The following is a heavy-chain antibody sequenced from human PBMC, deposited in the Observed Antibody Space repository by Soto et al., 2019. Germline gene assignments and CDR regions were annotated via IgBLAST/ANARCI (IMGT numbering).Heavy chain of an antibody. CDR2: INPATGAA. Sequence: QLHLVQSGAVVKKPGASVTVSCSASGYPVTAYYMHWVRQAPGRGLEWMGGINPATGAAKYTQTSQGWSTMTRDTSTSTVFMELSCLTSEDTAVFYCARGGGVGVAGSAAFDMWGQGTLVTVSS. D-gene: IGHD3-3*01. CDR1: GYPVTAYY. CDR3: ARGGGVGVAGSAAFDM. J-gene: IGHJ3*02. V-gene: IGHV1-2*04.